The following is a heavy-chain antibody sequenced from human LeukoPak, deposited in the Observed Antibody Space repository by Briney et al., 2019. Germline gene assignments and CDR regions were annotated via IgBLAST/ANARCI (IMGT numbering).Heavy chain of an antibody. CDR3: AKEIRGYNYGYYYGMDV. D-gene: IGHD5-18*01. Sequence: GRSLRLSCAASGFPFSTYAMYWVRQAPGKGLEWVAVISYDGSNKYYADSVKGRLTISRDNSKNTLYLQMNSLRAEDTAVYYCAKEIRGYNYGYYYGMDVWGQGTTVTVSS. V-gene: IGHV3-30*04. J-gene: IGHJ6*02. CDR1: GFPFSTYA. CDR2: ISYDGSNK.